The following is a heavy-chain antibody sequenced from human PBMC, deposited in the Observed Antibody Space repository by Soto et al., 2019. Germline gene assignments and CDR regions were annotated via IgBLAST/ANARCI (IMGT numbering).Heavy chain of an antibody. Sequence: QVQLVESGGGVIQPGTSLSLSCASSGFTFRSFGMYWVRQAPGKGLEWVAVVSYDGNHKYYADSVKGRLTVSRDNAKNMLYLRMNSLRGEDTAVYYCAKDVGQQLVLNYGMDVWGQGTTVTVSS. J-gene: IGHJ6*02. V-gene: IGHV3-30*18. CDR2: VSYDGNHK. CDR1: GFTFRSFG. D-gene: IGHD6-13*01. CDR3: AKDVGQQLVLNYGMDV.